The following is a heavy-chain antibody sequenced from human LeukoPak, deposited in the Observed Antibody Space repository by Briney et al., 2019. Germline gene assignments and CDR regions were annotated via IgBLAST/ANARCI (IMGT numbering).Heavy chain of an antibody. V-gene: IGHV1-46*01. D-gene: IGHD3-16*01. CDR2: INPSGGST. CDR1: GYTFTSYY. CDR3: ARDHGYDRGFPFDY. Sequence: ASVKVSCKTSGYTFTSYYMHWVRQAPGQGLEWMGIINPSGGSTSYTQNLQGRVTMTTDTSTSTAYMELRSLRSDDTAVYYCARDHGYDRGFPFDYWGQGTLVTVSS. J-gene: IGHJ4*02.